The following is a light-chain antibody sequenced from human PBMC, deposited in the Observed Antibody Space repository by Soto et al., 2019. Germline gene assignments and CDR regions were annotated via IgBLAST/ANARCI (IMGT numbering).Light chain of an antibody. CDR2: SAS. CDR1: QYISTY. J-gene: IGKJ4*02. Sequence: DIQMTQSPSSLSASVGDRVTITCRASQYISTYLNWYRQKSGKAPEVLIYSASTLQSGVPSRFSGRRSGTDFTLTIISLQSEDFATYYCQQSYTTPRTFGAGTKVDIK. CDR3: QQSYTTPRT. V-gene: IGKV1-39*01.